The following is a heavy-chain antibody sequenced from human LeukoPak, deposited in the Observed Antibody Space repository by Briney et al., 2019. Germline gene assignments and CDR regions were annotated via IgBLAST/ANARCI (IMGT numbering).Heavy chain of an antibody. CDR1: GFTFSNAW. J-gene: IGHJ4*02. Sequence: PGGSLRLSCAASGFTFSNAWMSWVRQTPGKGLEWVGRIRSKTDGGATDYAAPVKGRFTISRDDSKNTLYLQMNSLKTEDTAVYYCTTVKSVWGSPLFDYWGQGTLVTVSS. CDR2: IRSKTDGGAT. CDR3: TTVKSVWGSPLFDY. D-gene: IGHD3-16*01. V-gene: IGHV3-15*01.